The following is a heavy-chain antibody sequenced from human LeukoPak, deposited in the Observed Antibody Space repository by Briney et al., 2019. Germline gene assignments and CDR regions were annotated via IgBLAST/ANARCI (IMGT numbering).Heavy chain of an antibody. CDR1: GYSISSGYY. V-gene: IGHV4-38-2*01. CDR2: IYHSGST. D-gene: IGHD3-16*01. J-gene: IGHJ6*04. CDR3: ASLYGGYYYYYGMDV. Sequence: SETLSLTCAVSGYSISSGYYWGWIRPPPGKGLEWIGSIYHSGSTYYNPSLKSRVTISVDTSKNQFSLKLSSVTAADTAVYYCASLYGGYYYYYGMDVWGKGTTVTVSS.